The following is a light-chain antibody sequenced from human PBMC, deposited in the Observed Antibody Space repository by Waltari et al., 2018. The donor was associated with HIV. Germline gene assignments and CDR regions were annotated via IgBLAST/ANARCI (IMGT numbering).Light chain of an antibody. CDR1: QDISNY. J-gene: IGKJ4*01. V-gene: IGKV1-27*01. Sequence: DIQMTQSPSSLSASVADRVTITCRASQDISNYVAWYQQKPGKVPKLLMYAASTLQSGVPSRFSGSGSGTDFTLTISSLQPEDVATYFCQKYSTAPLTFGGGTKVEIK. CDR3: QKYSTAPLT. CDR2: AAS.